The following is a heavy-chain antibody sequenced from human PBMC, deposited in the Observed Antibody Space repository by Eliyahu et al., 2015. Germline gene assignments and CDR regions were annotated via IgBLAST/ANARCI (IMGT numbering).Heavy chain of an antibody. CDR3: ARGCWEGLPCMDV. Sequence: QVQLQESGPGLVKPSETLSLTCTVSGGXISSYYWSWIRQPPGKGLEWIGYIYYSGSTSYNPPLKSRVNISVDTSKNQFSLKLSSVTAADTAVYYCARGCWEGLPCMDVWGQGTTVTVSS. CDR2: IYYSGST. CDR1: GGXISSYY. J-gene: IGHJ6*02. V-gene: IGHV4-59*01. D-gene: IGHD3-3*01.